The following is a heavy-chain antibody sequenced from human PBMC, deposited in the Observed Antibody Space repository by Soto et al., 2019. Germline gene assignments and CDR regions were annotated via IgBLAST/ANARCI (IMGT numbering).Heavy chain of an antibody. D-gene: IGHD6-13*01. CDR1: GFTFDGYA. V-gene: IGHV3-9*01. Sequence: GGSLRLSCAAPGFTFDGYAMHWIRQPPGKGLEWVSGIDWNSGRIDYADSVKGRFTISRDNAKKSLFLQMNSLRAEDTAVYYSARDGSGDDSSCYGYYYYGMDVWGQGTTVTVSS. CDR2: IDWNSGRI. J-gene: IGHJ6*02. CDR3: ARDGSGDDSSCYGYYYYGMDV.